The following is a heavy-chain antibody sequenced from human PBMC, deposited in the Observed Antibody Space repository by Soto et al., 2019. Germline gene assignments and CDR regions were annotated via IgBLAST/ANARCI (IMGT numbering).Heavy chain of an antibody. D-gene: IGHD3-22*01. V-gene: IGHV3-23*01. CDR2: INGSGGRT. J-gene: IGHJ1*01. Sequence: GGSLRLSCAASEFIFSKSSRRCVRQAQGAGLEWVSGINGSGGRTFYADSVNGRCTISRDNLKNTLFMQMNSLKAEDTAIYYCVKWGYDSKYFHHWGQGTLVIVSS. CDR1: EFIFSKSS. CDR3: VKWGYDSKYFHH.